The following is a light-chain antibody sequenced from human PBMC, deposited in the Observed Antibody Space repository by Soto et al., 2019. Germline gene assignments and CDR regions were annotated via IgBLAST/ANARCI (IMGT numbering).Light chain of an antibody. CDR2: NTN. J-gene: IGLJ2*01. CDR1: SGSVSTSYY. Sequence: QAVVTQEPSFSVSPGGTVTLTCGLRSGSVSTSYYPSWYQQTPGQSPRTLIYNTNTRSSGVPDRFSGSILGNKAALTITGAQADDESHYYCVLYMGSGICVFGGGTKVTVL. V-gene: IGLV8-61*01. CDR3: VLYMGSGICV.